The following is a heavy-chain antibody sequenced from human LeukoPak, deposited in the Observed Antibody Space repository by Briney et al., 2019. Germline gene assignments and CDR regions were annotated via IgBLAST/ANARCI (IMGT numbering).Heavy chain of an antibody. V-gene: IGHV4-4*09. J-gene: IGHJ4*02. Sequence: SETLSLTCTVSGVSMSAYQWSWVRQSPEKGLEWIGCINTKGETSYNPSLKSRVTTSVDTSKSQFSLRLTSVTAADTAVYYCATSNDAKIAPFDHWGQGTLVTVSP. CDR1: GVSMSAYQ. CDR3: ATSNDAKIAPFDH. CDR2: INTKGET. D-gene: IGHD2-21*01.